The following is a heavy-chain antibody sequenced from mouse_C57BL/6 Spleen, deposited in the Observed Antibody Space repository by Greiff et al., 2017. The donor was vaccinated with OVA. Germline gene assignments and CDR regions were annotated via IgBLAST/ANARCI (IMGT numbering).Heavy chain of an antibody. CDR1: GYSITSGYY. V-gene: IGHV3-6*01. CDR2: ISYDGSN. Sequence: EVHLVESGPGLVKPSQSLSLTCSVTGYSITSGYYWNWIRQFPGNKLEWMGYISYDGSNNYNPSLKNRISITRDTSKNQFFLKLNSVTTEDTATYYCARADYYGSSYDYFDYWGQGTTLTVSS. D-gene: IGHD1-1*01. CDR3: ARADYYGSSYDYFDY. J-gene: IGHJ2*01.